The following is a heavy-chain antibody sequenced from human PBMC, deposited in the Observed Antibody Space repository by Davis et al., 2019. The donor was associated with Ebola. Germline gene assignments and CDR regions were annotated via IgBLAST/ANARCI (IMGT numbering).Heavy chain of an antibody. D-gene: IGHD2-15*01. CDR2: INPNSGGT. J-gene: IGHJ6*02. Sequence: ASVKVSCKASGYTFTGYYMHWVRQAPGQGLEWMGWINPNSGGTNYAQKFQGWVTMTRDTSISTAYMELSRLRSDDTAVYYCARTPGAYCSGGSCYYYGMNVWGQGTTVTVSS. CDR3: ARTPGAYCSGGSCYYYGMNV. CDR1: GYTFTGYY. V-gene: IGHV1-2*04.